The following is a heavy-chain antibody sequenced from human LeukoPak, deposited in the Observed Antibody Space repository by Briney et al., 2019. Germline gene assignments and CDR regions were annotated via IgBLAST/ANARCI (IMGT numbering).Heavy chain of an antibody. CDR2: INHSGST. CDR3: ARGTFYWASRVVVTATAGWFDP. D-gene: IGHD2-21*02. CDR1: GGSLNGYY. J-gene: IGHJ5*02. Sequence: PSETLSLTCAVYGGSLNGYYWSWIRQPPGKGLEWIGEINHSGSTNYNPSLKSRVTISVDTSKNQFSLTLSSATAADTAVYYCARGTFYWASRVVVTATAGWFDPWGQGTLVTVSS. V-gene: IGHV4-34*01.